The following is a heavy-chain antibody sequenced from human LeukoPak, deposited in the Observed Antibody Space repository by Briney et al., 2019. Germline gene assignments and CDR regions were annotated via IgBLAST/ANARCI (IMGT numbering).Heavy chain of an antibody. CDR2: INIDGTTT. CDR3: ARVTYGNPFFHY. D-gene: IGHD4-11*01. Sequence: PGGSLRLSCAASGFTFSNYWMHWVRQAPGKGLVWVSHINIDGTTTNYADSVKGRFIISRDNAKNTLYLQMNSLTAEDTAVYYCARVTYGNPFFHYWGQGTLVTVSS. CDR1: GFTFSNYW. J-gene: IGHJ4*02. V-gene: IGHV3-74*01.